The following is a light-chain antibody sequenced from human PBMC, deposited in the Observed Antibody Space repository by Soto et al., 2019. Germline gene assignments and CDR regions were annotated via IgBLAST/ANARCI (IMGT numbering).Light chain of an antibody. CDR1: QSISNW. V-gene: IGKV1-5*01. CDR2: DAS. J-gene: IGKJ4*01. Sequence: DIQMTQSPSTLSASVGDRVTITCRADQSISNWMAWYQQKPGKAPKLLIYDASRLESGVPPRFSGSGSGTEFTLTISSLQPDDFATYYCQQYNSYSTFGGGTKVEI. CDR3: QQYNSYST.